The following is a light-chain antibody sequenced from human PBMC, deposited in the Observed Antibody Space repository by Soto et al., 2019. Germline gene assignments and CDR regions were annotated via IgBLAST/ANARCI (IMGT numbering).Light chain of an antibody. Sequence: QSVLTQPPSASGTPGQRVTISCSGSSSNIGSNYVYWYQQLPGTAPKLLIYRNNQRPSGVPGRFSGSKSGTSASLAISGLRSEDEADYYCAAWDDSLSAHVVFGGGTKLTVL. CDR3: AAWDDSLSAHVV. J-gene: IGLJ2*01. CDR1: SSNIGSNY. V-gene: IGLV1-47*01. CDR2: RNN.